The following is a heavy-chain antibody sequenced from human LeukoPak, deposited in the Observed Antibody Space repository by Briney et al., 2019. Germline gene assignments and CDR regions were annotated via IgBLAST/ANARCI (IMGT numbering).Heavy chain of an antibody. V-gene: IGHV4-39*07. CDR3: ARGKWLADY. J-gene: IGHJ4*02. Sequence: SETLSLTCTVSGGSISSSSYYWGWIRQPPGKGPEWIGSIYYSGTTYYNPSLKSRVTISVDTSKNQFSLKLSSVTAADTAVYYCARGKWLADYWGQGTLVTVSS. CDR1: GGSISSSSYY. CDR2: IYYSGTT. D-gene: IGHD6-19*01.